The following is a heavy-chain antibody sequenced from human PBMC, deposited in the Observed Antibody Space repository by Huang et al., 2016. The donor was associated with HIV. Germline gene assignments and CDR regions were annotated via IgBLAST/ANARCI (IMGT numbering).Heavy chain of an antibody. CDR2: ISGDNGST. D-gene: IGHD3-16*01. Sequence: QIHLVQSGPEVKQPGASVKVSCKASGYKFHIYEIKWVRQTSGQGLEWMGWISGDNGSTRLAQKVQDRLTRTTDVSTSTAYLELRSLRLDDTAVYYCARTKGEFDFWGQGALVTGSS. J-gene: IGHJ4*02. CDR3: ARTKGEFDF. V-gene: IGHV1-18*04. CDR1: GYKFHIYE.